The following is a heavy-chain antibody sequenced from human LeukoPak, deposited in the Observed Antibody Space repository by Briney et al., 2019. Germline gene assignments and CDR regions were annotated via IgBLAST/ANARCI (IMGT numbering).Heavy chain of an antibody. V-gene: IGHV1-8*01. CDR1: VYIFTSYD. Sequence: SSVTVSRKASVYIFTSYDINGVRQASSQGREGMGWMKTNSGNTGCAQKFQGRVTMTRNSSISTAYMELSSLRSEDTAVYYCARVVLRYFDWSGYWGQGTLVTVSS. D-gene: IGHD3-9*01. CDR2: MKTNSGNT. J-gene: IGHJ4*02. CDR3: ARVVLRYFDWSGY.